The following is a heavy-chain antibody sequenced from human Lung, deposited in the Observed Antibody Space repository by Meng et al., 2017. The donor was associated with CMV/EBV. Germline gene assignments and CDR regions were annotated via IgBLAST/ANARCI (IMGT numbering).Heavy chain of an antibody. V-gene: IGHV3-21*01. D-gene: IGHD1-26*01. CDR2: ISGSSSFT. J-gene: IGHJ4*02. CDR1: GFTFNTYT. Sequence: ESLKISCAASGFTFNTYTMNWVRQAPGKGLEWVSSISGSSSFTYYADSVKGRFTISRDNAKNSLYLQMNSLRAEDTAVYYSARQKGATLDYFDYWGQGTXVTGAS. CDR3: ARQKGATLDYFDY.